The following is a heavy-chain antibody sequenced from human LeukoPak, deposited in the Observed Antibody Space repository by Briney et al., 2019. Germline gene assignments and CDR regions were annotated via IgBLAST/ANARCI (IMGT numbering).Heavy chain of an antibody. Sequence: GGSLRLSCVASGFTFSIYTMSWVRQAPGKGLEWVSSITSSSSSIYSADSVKGRLTISRDNAKNSLYLQMNSLRAEDTAVYYCARDVSLSYAPYYFDYWGQGTLVTVSS. CDR3: ARDVSLSYAPYYFDY. J-gene: IGHJ4*02. D-gene: IGHD5-18*01. V-gene: IGHV3-21*01. CDR1: GFTFSIYT. CDR2: ITSSSSSI.